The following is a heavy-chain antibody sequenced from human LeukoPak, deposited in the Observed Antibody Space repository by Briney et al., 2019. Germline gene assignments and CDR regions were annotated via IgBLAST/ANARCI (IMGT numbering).Heavy chain of an antibody. CDR1: GGSISSYY. Sequence: SETLSLTCTVSGGSISSYYWSWIRQPPGKGLEWIGYIYYSGSTNYNPSLKSRVTISVDTSKNQFSLKLSSVTAADTAVYYCARGPVLAARRAFDYWGQGTLVTVSS. D-gene: IGHD6-6*01. J-gene: IGHJ4*02. V-gene: IGHV4-59*12. CDR2: IYYSGST. CDR3: ARGPVLAARRAFDY.